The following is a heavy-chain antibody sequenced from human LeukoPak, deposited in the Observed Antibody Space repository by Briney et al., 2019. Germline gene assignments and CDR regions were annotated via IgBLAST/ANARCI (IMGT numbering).Heavy chain of an antibody. D-gene: IGHD3-10*01. Sequence: SETLSLTCTVSGYSISSGYYWGWIRQPPGKGLEWIGSIYHSGSTYYNPSLKSRVTISVDTSKNQFSLKLSSVTAADTAVYYCARAYYYGSGDYDYWGQGTLVTVSS. V-gene: IGHV4-38-2*02. CDR3: ARAYYYGSGDYDY. J-gene: IGHJ4*02. CDR1: GYSISSGYY. CDR2: IYHSGST.